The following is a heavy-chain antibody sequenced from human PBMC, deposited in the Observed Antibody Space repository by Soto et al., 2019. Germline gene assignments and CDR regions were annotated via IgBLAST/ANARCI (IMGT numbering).Heavy chain of an antibody. Sequence: PETLSLTCSVSCGYIPSYWWSWIRQPAGKGLEWIGRVYSSGTTDYNPSLNSRATLSVETSKNQFSLRLSSVTAADTAVYYCARDIGSYAYGEGYWGQG. CDR2: VYSSGTT. CDR1: CGYIPSYW. J-gene: IGHJ4*02. D-gene: IGHD3-10*01. V-gene: IGHV4-4*07. CDR3: ARDIGSYAYGEGY.